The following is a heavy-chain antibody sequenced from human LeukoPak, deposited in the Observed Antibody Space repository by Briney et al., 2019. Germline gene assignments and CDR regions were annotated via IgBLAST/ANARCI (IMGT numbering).Heavy chain of an antibody. D-gene: IGHD3-9*01. Sequence: ASVKVSCKASGYTFTSYGISWVRQAPGQGLEWMGWISAYNGNTNYAQKLQGRVTMTTGTSTSTAYMELRSLRSDDTAVYYCARDLRYFDWLLDAYYYGMDVWGQGTTVTVSS. V-gene: IGHV1-18*01. J-gene: IGHJ6*02. CDR3: ARDLRYFDWLLDAYYYGMDV. CDR1: GYTFTSYG. CDR2: ISAYNGNT.